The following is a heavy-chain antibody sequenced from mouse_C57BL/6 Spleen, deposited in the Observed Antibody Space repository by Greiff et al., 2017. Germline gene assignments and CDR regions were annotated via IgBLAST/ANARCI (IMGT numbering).Heavy chain of an antibody. Sequence: EVQLQESGPGLVKPSQSLSLTCSVTGYSITSGYYWNWIRQFPGNKLEWMGYISYDGSNNYNPSLKNRISITRDPSKNQFFLKLNSVTTEDTATYYCARGDGYLAWFAYWGQGTLVTVSA. V-gene: IGHV3-6*01. CDR3: ARGDGYLAWFAY. D-gene: IGHD2-2*01. CDR1: GYSITSGYY. J-gene: IGHJ3*01. CDR2: ISYDGSN.